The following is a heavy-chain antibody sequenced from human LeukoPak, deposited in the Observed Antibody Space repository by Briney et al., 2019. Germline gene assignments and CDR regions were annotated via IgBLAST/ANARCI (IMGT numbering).Heavy chain of an antibody. Sequence: ASVKVSCKASGYTFTSYYMHWVRQAPGQGLEWMGIINPSGGTPTYAQKFQGRVTMTRDTSTSTMYMDLSSLRSEDTAVYYCARVAPRLGSVAVNWFDPWGQGTLVTVSS. CDR1: GYTFTSYY. D-gene: IGHD6-19*01. CDR2: INPSGGTP. V-gene: IGHV1-46*01. J-gene: IGHJ5*02. CDR3: ARVAPRLGSVAVNWFDP.